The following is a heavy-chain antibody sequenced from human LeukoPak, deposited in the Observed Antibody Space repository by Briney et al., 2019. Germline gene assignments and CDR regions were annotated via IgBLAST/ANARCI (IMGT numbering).Heavy chain of an antibody. CDR3: ARDVGFGGRPWGHYYGLDV. CDR1: GGTFNNYA. J-gene: IGHJ6*04. Sequence: ASVTVSCKASGGTFNNYAIIWLRQAPGQGLEWMGGIIPVFGTANIAQKFQGRVTITADESTTTAYMELRSLRSEDTAVYYCARDVGFGGRPWGHYYGLDVWGKGTTVTVSS. D-gene: IGHD3-10*01. CDR2: IIPVFGTA. V-gene: IGHV1-69*01.